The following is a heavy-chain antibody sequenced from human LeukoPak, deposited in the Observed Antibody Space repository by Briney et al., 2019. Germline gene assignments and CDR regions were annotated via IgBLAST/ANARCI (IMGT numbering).Heavy chain of an antibody. Sequence: SETLSLTCTVSGGSISSYYWSWIRQPPGKGLEWIGYIYYSGSTNYNPSLKSRVTISVDTSKHQFSLKLSSVTAADTAVYYCARGRPGTGHRDYWGQGTLVTVSS. V-gene: IGHV4-59*01. CDR2: IYYSGST. D-gene: IGHD1-14*01. CDR1: GGSISSYY. J-gene: IGHJ4*02. CDR3: ARGRPGTGHRDY.